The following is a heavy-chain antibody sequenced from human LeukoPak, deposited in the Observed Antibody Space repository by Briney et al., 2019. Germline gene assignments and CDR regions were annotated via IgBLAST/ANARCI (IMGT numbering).Heavy chain of an antibody. CDR2: IDKKDNFYAT. V-gene: IGHV3-73*01. Sequence: GGSLRLSCAASGFTFSGSAIHCVPQSSGKGLEWVGHIDKKDNFYATTSAASVTGRFTIPRDDSKNTAYLQMNSLKTEDTALYYCTRDSGTYNWLDPWGQGTLVTVSS. CDR1: GFTFSGSA. CDR3: TRDSGTYNWLDP. J-gene: IGHJ5*02. D-gene: IGHD1-26*01.